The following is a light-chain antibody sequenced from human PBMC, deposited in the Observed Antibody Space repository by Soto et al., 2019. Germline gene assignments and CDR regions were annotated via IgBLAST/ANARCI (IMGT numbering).Light chain of an antibody. Sequence: DIQMTQSPSSLSASVGDRVTITCRASQSISSYLNWYQQKPGKAPKLLIYAASSLQIGVPSRFSGSVSGTDFTLTISRLQPDDFETYYCQQSYSRTFGQGTKLEIK. CDR1: QSISSY. V-gene: IGKV1-39*01. CDR2: AAS. J-gene: IGKJ2*02. CDR3: QQSYSRT.